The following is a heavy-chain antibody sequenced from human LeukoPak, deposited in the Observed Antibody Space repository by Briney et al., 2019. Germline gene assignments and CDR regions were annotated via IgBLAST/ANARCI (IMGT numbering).Heavy chain of an antibody. J-gene: IGHJ4*02. Sequence: GGSLRLSCTVSGFTFSSYWMSWVRQAPGKGLEGVANINQGGSDKSYVDSVKGRFTVSRDNAKKSLYLQMNSLRAEDMAVYYCAKDRGYSYGISEYWGQGTLVTVSS. V-gene: IGHV3-7*03. D-gene: IGHD5-18*01. CDR3: AKDRGYSYGISEY. CDR2: INQGGSDK. CDR1: GFTFSSYW.